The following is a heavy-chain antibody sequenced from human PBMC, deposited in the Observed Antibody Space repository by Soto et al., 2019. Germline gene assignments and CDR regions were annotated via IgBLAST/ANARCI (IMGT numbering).Heavy chain of an antibody. D-gene: IGHD2-8*01. Sequence: SETLSLTCTVSGGSISSYYWSWIRQPPGKGLEWIGYIYYSGSTNYNPSLKSRVTISVDTSKNQFSLKLSSVTAADTAVYYCAREQWDYGMDVWGQGTTVTVSS. CDR2: IYYSGST. J-gene: IGHJ6*02. V-gene: IGHV4-59*01. CDR3: AREQWDYGMDV. CDR1: GGSISSYY.